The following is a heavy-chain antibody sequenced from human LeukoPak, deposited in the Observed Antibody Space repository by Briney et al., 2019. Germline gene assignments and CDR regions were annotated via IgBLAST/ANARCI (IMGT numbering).Heavy chain of an antibody. J-gene: IGHJ4*02. CDR3: ARDRFGYGMGAGGFED. D-gene: IGHD3-10*01. V-gene: IGHV3-11*06. Sequence: PGGSLRLSCAASGFMFSDYYMSWIRQAPGKGLEWVSYISSSSSYTNYSDSVKGRFTISRDNAKNSLYLQMNRLRVEDTAVYYCARDRFGYGMGAGGFEDWGQGTLVTVSS. CDR1: GFMFSDYY. CDR2: ISSSSSYT.